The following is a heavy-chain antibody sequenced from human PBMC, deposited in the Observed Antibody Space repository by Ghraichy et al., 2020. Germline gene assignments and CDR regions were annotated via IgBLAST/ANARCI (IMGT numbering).Heavy chain of an antibody. Sequence: SQTLSLTCAVSGDSITSNYWSWIRQPPGKGLEWIGYIYYTGTTNHNPSLKSRVTISVDTSQNQISLKLSPVTAADTAVYYCARDQRWLQQSVYYYYGMDVWGQGTTVTVS. V-gene: IGHV4-59*01. CDR1: GDSITSNY. J-gene: IGHJ6*02. D-gene: IGHD5-24*01. CDR3: ARDQRWLQQSVYYYYGMDV. CDR2: IYYTGTT.